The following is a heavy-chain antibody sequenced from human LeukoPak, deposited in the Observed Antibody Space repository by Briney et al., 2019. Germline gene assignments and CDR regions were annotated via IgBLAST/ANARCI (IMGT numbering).Heavy chain of an antibody. V-gene: IGHV1-2*02. CDR2: INPNSGGT. Sequence: ASVKVSCKASGYTFTGYYMHWVRQAPGQGLEWMGWINPNSGGTNYAQKFQGRVTVTRDTSISTAYMGLSRLRSDDTAVYYCARTSGYSSGWYEYYFDYWGQGTLVTVSS. D-gene: IGHD6-19*01. CDR1: GYTFTGYY. CDR3: ARTSGYSSGWYEYYFDY. J-gene: IGHJ4*02.